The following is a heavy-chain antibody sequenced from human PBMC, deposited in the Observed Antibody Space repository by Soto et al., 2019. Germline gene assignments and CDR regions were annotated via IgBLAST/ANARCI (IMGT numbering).Heavy chain of an antibody. V-gene: IGHV3-7*01. CDR1: GFTFSSYW. CDR3: ARGYSGWSGAYYYYMDV. D-gene: IGHD6-19*01. Sequence: GGSLRLSCAASGFTFSSYWMSWVRQAPGKGLEWVANIKQDGSEKYYVDSVKGRFTISRDNAKNSLYLQMNSLRAEDTAVYYCARGYSGWSGAYYYYMDVWGKGTTVTVSS. J-gene: IGHJ6*03. CDR2: IKQDGSEK.